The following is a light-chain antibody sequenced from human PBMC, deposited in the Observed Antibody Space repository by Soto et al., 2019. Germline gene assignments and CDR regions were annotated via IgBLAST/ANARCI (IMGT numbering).Light chain of an antibody. CDR1: ESLLHPNGYNY. CDR3: MQGLQTPYT. Sequence: DIVMTQSPLSLPVIPGEAASISCRSNESLLHPNGYNYLDWYVQKTGQSPQILIYLDINRASGVPDRFSGSGSGTDFTLKISRVEAEDVGVYYCMQGLQTPYTFGQGTKLEI. CDR2: LDI. J-gene: IGKJ2*01. V-gene: IGKV2-28*01.